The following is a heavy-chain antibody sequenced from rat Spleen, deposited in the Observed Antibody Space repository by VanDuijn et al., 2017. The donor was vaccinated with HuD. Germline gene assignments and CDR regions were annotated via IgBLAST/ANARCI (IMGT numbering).Heavy chain of an antibody. J-gene: IGHJ2*01. Sequence: EVQLVESGGGLVQPGRSLKLSCAASGFTFSYYYMAWVRQAPTKGLEWVASISTGGGNTYYSDSVKDRFTISRDNTKNTLYLQMNSLRSEDTATYYCARDTNYFDYWGHGVMVTVSS. V-gene: IGHV5-25*01. D-gene: IGHD2-1*01. CDR1: GFTFSYYY. CDR2: ISTGGGNT. CDR3: ARDTNYFDY.